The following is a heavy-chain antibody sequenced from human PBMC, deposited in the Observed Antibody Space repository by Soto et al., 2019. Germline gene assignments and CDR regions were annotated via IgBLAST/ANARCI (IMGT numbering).Heavy chain of an antibody. D-gene: IGHD3-10*01. CDR1: NGSINSGDYY. J-gene: IGHJ2*01. Sequence: QMQLRQSGPGLVKPLETLSLTCIVSNGSINSGDYYWGWVRQSPGKGLEWIGSISDSGTSYYTPSLQSRVTMSIDMSRNQFSLRLNSATAADTALYYCVRTVGSSWFFDLWGRGTLITVSS. V-gene: IGHV4-39*01. CDR3: VRTVGSSWFFDL. CDR2: ISDSGTS.